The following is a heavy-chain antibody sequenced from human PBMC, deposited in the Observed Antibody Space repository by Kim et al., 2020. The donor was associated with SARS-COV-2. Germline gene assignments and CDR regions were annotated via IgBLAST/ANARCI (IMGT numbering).Heavy chain of an antibody. D-gene: IGHD3-3*01. CDR2: INAGNGNT. CDR1: GYTFTSYA. V-gene: IGHV1-3*01. Sequence: ASVKVSCKASGYTFTSYAMHWVRQAPGQRLEWMGWINAGNGNTKYSQKFQGRVTITRDTSASTAYMELSSLRSEDTAVYYCARDSLFWSGYYVTPGVDYWGQGTLVTVPS. CDR3: ARDSLFWSGYYVTPGVDY. J-gene: IGHJ4*02.